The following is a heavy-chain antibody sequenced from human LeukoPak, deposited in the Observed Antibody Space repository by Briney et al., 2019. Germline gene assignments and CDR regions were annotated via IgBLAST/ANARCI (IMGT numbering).Heavy chain of an antibody. Sequence: GRSLRLSCAASGFTFSSYGMHWVRQAPGKGLEWVVVISYDGSNKYYADSVKGRFTISRDNSKNTLYLQMNSLRAEDTAVYYCAKSLVVTENDYYYYGMDVWGQGTTVTVSS. D-gene: IGHD3-22*01. J-gene: IGHJ6*02. CDR1: GFTFSSYG. CDR3: AKSLVVTENDYYYYGMDV. V-gene: IGHV3-30*18. CDR2: ISYDGSNK.